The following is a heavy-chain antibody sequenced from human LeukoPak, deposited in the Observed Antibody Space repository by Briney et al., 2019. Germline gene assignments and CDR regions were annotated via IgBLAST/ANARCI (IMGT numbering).Heavy chain of an antibody. V-gene: IGHV4-34*12. D-gene: IGHD3-16*01. CDR1: GGSFSDYY. Sequence: PSETLSLTCAVYGGSFSDYYWSWIRQPPGKGLEWIGEIIHSGSTNYNPSLKSRVSISIDTPKNQVSLKLRSLTAADTAVYYCARHYGPWGQGTLVTVSS. J-gene: IGHJ5*02. CDR2: IIHSGST. CDR3: ARHYGP.